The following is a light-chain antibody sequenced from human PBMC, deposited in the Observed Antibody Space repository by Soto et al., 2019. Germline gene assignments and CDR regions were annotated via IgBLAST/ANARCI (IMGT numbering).Light chain of an antibody. Sequence: QSVLTQPRSVSGSPGQSVTVSCTGTSRDVAGYSYVSWFQRHPGKAPQLLIYDVTKRPSGVPDRFSGSKSGNTAALTISGLQAEDEAEYFCSSYAGSYTWIFGSGTKVTVL. V-gene: IGLV2-11*01. CDR3: SSYAGSYTWI. CDR2: DVT. CDR1: SRDVAGYSY. J-gene: IGLJ1*01.